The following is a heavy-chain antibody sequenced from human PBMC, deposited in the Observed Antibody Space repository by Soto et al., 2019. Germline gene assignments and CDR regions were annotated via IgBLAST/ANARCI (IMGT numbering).Heavy chain of an antibody. V-gene: IGHV3-23*01. Sequence: GGSLRLSCAASEFTFSTYAMSWVRQAPGKGLEWVSGISGSGGGTYYADSVKGRFTITRDNSKNTVYLQMNSLRAEDTAVYYCAKPHRDVYSTAFFDHWGQGTMVTVSS. J-gene: IGHJ4*02. CDR3: AKPHRDVYSTAFFDH. CDR1: EFTFSTYA. CDR2: ISGSGGGT. D-gene: IGHD4-4*01.